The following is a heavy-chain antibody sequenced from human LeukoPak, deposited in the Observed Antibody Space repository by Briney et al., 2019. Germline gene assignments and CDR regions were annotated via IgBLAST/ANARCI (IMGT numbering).Heavy chain of an antibody. V-gene: IGHV4-39*01. CDR1: GGSISSSSYY. J-gene: IGHJ4*02. CDR3: ARQRGGYRLFDY. CDR2: IYYSGST. Sequence: SETLSLTCTVSGGSISSSSYYWGWIRQPPGKGLEWIGSIYYSGSTYYNPSLKSRVTLSVDTSKNQFSLKLNSVTAADTAVYYCARQRGGYRLFDYWGQGTLVTVSS. D-gene: IGHD5-12*01.